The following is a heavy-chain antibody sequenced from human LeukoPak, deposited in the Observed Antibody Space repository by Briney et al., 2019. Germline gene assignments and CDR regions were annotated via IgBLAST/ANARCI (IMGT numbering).Heavy chain of an antibody. CDR1: GGSISSGDYY. Sequence: PSQTLSLTCTVSGGSISSGDYYWSWIRQPPGKGLEWIGYIYYSGSTYYNPSLKSRVTISVDTSKNQFSLKLSSVTAADTAVYYCARGRGYCSSTSCPRRFDYWGQGTLVTVSS. CDR3: ARGRGYCSSTSCPRRFDY. CDR2: IYYSGST. J-gene: IGHJ4*02. V-gene: IGHV4-30-4*08. D-gene: IGHD2-2*01.